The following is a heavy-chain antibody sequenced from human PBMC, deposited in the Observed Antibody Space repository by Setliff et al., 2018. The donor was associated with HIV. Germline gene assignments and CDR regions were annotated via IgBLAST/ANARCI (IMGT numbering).Heavy chain of an antibody. V-gene: IGHV4-4*09. J-gene: IGHJ4*02. CDR3: ARAPGAYYYDSSGYPIGIRFDY. CDR2: ISPTGNT. Sequence: PSETLSLTCTVSGASISSYYWSWIRQPPGKGLEWIGYISPTGNTNYNPSLKSRVTISVDTSKNQFSLKLSSVTAADTAVYYCARAPGAYYYDSSGYPIGIRFDYWGQGTLVTVSS. D-gene: IGHD3-22*01. CDR1: GASISSYY.